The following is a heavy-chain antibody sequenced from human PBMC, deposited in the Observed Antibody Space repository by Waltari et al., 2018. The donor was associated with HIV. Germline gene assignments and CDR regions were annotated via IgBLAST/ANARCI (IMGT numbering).Heavy chain of an antibody. CDR2: IYSSGST. CDR3: ARQYSSSLDYYGMDV. J-gene: IGHJ6*02. CDR1: GGSISSYS. D-gene: IGHD6-13*01. Sequence: QVQLQESGPGLVKPSETLSLTCTVSGGSISSYSWSWIRQPPGKGLEWIGYIYSSGSTNYHPSLKSRVTISVDTSKNQFSLKLSSVTAADTAVYYCARQYSSSLDYYGMDVWGQGTTVTVSS. V-gene: IGHV4-59*01.